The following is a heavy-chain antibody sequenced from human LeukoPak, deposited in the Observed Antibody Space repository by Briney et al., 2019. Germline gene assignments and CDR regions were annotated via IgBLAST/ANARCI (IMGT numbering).Heavy chain of an antibody. D-gene: IGHD3-10*01. CDR3: ARDRYYGSGSYDTYYYYYYMDV. Sequence: ASVKVSCKASGYTFTGYYMHWVRQAPGQGLEWMGWINPNSGGTNYAQKFQGRVTMTRDTSTSTVYMELSSLRSEDTAVYYCARDRYYGSGSYDTYYYYYYMDVWGKGTTVTVSS. CDR1: GYTFTGYY. V-gene: IGHV1-2*02. J-gene: IGHJ6*03. CDR2: INPNSGGT.